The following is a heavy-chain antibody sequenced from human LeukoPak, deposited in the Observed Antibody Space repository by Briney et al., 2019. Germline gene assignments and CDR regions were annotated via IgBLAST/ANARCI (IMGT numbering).Heavy chain of an antibody. Sequence: AETLSLTCTVSGGSISRYYWIWIPQPPGKGLEWMGYTNYSGGSSAYHAVTMRVPISLDTSNTQFSLKLNSVTAADTAVYYYASFDSRGSHAFDIWGQGTMVTVSS. D-gene: IGHD3-22*01. J-gene: IGHJ3*02. CDR2: TNYSGGS. V-gene: IGHV4-59*01. CDR1: GGSISRYY. CDR3: ASFDSRGSHAFDI.